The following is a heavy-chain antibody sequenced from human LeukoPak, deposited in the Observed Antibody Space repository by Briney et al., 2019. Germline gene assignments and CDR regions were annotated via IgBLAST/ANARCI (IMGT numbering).Heavy chain of an antibody. J-gene: IGHJ4*02. CDR3: TRDGRDHCDFDS. V-gene: IGHV3-7*01. Sequence: GGSLRLSCAASGFTVSSNYMSWVRQAPGKGLEWVANIRQDGSEKYYVDSVKGRFTISRDNAKNSLYLQMNSLSVEDTAVYYCTRDGRDHCDFDSWGQGTLVTVSS. CDR1: GFTVSSNY. CDR2: IRQDGSEK. D-gene: IGHD1-14*01.